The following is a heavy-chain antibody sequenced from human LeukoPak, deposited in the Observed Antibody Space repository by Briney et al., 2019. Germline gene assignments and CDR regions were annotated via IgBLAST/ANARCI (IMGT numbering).Heavy chain of an antibody. CDR3: ARGAGRWAI. CDR2: IYFGGTT. D-gene: IGHD4-23*01. Sequence: PSETLSLTCTVSGGSISSSGYYWGWIRQSPGKGLEWIGGIYFGGTTNYNPSLRSRVSISLDTSKNLLSLKLGSVTAADTAVYYCARGAGRWAIWGQGTMVTVSS. J-gene: IGHJ3*02. CDR1: GGSISSSGYY. V-gene: IGHV4-39*07.